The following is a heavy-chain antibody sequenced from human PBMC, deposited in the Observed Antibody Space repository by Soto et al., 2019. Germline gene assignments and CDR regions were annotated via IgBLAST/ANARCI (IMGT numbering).Heavy chain of an antibody. J-gene: IGHJ4*02. Sequence: EVQLLESGGGLVQPGGSLRLSCAASGFTFSTYAMSWVRQAPGKGLEWVSSIRSSGDFTYYADAVKGRFTISRDNSKNTLYLQMNSLRAEDTAVYFCAKDPNSVIFDYWGQGTLVTVSS. V-gene: IGHV3-23*01. CDR2: IRSSGDFT. CDR3: AKDPNSVIFDY. CDR1: GFTFSTYA. D-gene: IGHD2-21*01.